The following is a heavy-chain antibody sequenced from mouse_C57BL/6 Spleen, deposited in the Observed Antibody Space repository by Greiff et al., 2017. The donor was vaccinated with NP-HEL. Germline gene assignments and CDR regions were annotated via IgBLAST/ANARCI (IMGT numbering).Heavy chain of an antibody. V-gene: IGHV5-4*01. Sequence: EVQVVESGGGLVKPGGSLKLSCAASGLTFSSYAMSWVRQTPAKRLEWVATLSDGGSYTYYPDHVQGRFTLSRDNAKNNLYLQMSHLKSEDTAMYYCARDRGEGLWFAYWGQGTLVTVSA. CDR2: LSDGGSYT. J-gene: IGHJ3*01. D-gene: IGHD3-1*01. CDR3: ARDRGEGLWFAY. CDR1: GLTFSSYA.